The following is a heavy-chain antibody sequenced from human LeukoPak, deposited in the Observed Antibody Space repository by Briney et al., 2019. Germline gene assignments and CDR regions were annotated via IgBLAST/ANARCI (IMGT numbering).Heavy chain of an antibody. Sequence: GGTLRLSYAASGFTFSSYWMHWVRQVPGKGLVWVARINPGGSSITYADSVKGRFTISRDNAKNTLYLQMDSLRAEDTGVYHCARSNQADDYWGQGTLVTVSS. J-gene: IGHJ4*02. CDR3: ARSNQADDY. D-gene: IGHD1-14*01. CDR2: INPGGSSI. CDR1: GFTFSSYW. V-gene: IGHV3-74*01.